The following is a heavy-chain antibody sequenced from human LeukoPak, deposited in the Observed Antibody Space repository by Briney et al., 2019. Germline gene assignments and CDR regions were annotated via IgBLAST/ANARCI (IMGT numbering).Heavy chain of an antibody. Sequence: SETLSLTCAVYGGSFSGYYWSWIRQPPGKGLEWIGEINHSGSTNYNPSLKSRVTISVDTSKNQFSLKLSSVTAADTAVYYCARDSAEYGSGSFDYWGQGTLVTVSP. V-gene: IGHV4-34*01. CDR2: INHSGST. J-gene: IGHJ4*02. CDR3: ARDSAEYGSGSFDY. D-gene: IGHD3-10*01. CDR1: GGSFSGYY.